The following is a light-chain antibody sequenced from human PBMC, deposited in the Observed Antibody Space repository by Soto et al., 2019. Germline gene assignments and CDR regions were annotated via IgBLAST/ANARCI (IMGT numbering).Light chain of an antibody. CDR2: DAS. CDR3: QQFDYLPLT. V-gene: IGKV1-33*01. Sequence: DIQMTQSPSSLSASVGDRVTITCQASQDISNYLNWYQQKPGKAPKLLIYDASNFETGVPSRFSGSGSGTDFTFTISSLQPEDIATYYCQQFDYLPLTFGGGTKVEIK. J-gene: IGKJ4*01. CDR1: QDISNY.